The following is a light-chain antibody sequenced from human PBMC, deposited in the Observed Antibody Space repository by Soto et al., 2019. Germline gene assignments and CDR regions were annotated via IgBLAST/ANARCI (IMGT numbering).Light chain of an antibody. CDR2: GAS. CDR1: QSVASTY. V-gene: IGKV3-20*01. Sequence: EIMLTQSPGTLSLSPGERATLSCRASQSVASTYLAWYQRKPGQAPRLLFYGASTRATGIPDRFSGSGSGTDFTLTISRLEPEDFAVYYCQQFGSSPITFGQGTRLEIK. J-gene: IGKJ5*01. CDR3: QQFGSSPIT.